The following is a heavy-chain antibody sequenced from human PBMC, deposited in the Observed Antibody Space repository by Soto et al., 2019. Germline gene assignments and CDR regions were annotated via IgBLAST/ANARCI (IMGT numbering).Heavy chain of an antibody. V-gene: IGHV3-20*04. J-gene: IGHJ4*02. Sequence: GGSLRLSCAASGFPFDDYGMSWVRQAPGKGLEWVSGINRGGVSTGYADSVKGRFTISRDNAKNSLYLQMNSLRAEDTAFYYCARAPGYYGDFFDFWGQGTLVTVSS. CDR2: INRGGVST. D-gene: IGHD4-17*01. CDR3: ARAPGYYGDFFDF. CDR1: GFPFDDYG.